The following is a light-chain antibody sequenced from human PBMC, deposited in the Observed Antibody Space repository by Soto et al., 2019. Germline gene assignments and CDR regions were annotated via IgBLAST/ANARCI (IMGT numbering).Light chain of an antibody. CDR2: DAS. Sequence: ELVLTQSTATLSLSPGERATLSCRASQSVSSYLAWYQQKPGQAPRLLIYDASNRATGIPARFSGSGSGTDFTLPISSLEPEDFAVYYCQQRSNWPPLTFGGGTKVEIK. CDR3: QQRSNWPPLT. CDR1: QSVSSY. J-gene: IGKJ4*01. V-gene: IGKV3-11*01.